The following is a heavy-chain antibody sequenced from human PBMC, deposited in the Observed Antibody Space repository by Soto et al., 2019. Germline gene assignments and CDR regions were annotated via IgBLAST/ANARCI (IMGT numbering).Heavy chain of an antibody. V-gene: IGHV4-38-2*01. CDR1: ADSIRRGYY. D-gene: IGHD4-4*01. CDR3: SSTDSVGFYPYF. J-gene: IGHJ4*01. CDR2: IYHPGTT. Sequence: SETLSLTCAVSADSIRRGYYWFWIRQPPGKGLEWVASIYHPGTTYYNPSLTSRVTISVDTSRNQVSLKLTSVTAADSAVFYCSSTDSVGFYPYF.